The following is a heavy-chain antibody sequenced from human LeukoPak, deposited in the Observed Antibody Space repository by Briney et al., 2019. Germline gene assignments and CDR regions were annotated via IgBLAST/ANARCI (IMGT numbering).Heavy chain of an antibody. CDR1: GGSINSTYYF. Sequence: SETLSLTCTASGGSINSTYYFWGWIRQPPGKGLEFIAIISYSGITYYRPSLKSRVTISVDTSQNQFSLKLSSVTAADTAVYYCARGRGDSSSWYHFDYWGQGTLVTVSS. CDR3: ARGRGDSSSWYHFDY. J-gene: IGHJ4*02. V-gene: IGHV4-39*01. CDR2: ISYSGIT. D-gene: IGHD6-13*01.